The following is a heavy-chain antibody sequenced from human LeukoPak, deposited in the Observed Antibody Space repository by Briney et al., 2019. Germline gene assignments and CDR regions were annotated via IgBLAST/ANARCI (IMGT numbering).Heavy chain of an antibody. D-gene: IGHD2-15*01. CDR1: GFTFSDYN. CDR2: ISRSGSTK. J-gene: IGHJ6*03. Sequence: AGGSLRLSCAASGFTFSDYNMRWIRQAPGKGLEWVSSISRSGSTKYYADSVKGRFTISRDNAKNSLFLQMNSLRAEDTAVYYCARVLRHCSGGNCYSGGLGYMDVWGKGATVTISS. V-gene: IGHV3-11*01. CDR3: ARVLRHCSGGNCYSGGLGYMDV.